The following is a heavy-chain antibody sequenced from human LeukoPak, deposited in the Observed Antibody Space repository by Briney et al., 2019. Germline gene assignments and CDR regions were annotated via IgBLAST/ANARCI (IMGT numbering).Heavy chain of an antibody. CDR3: AKAFYGMDV. CDR2: ISYDGSKE. Sequence: PGRSLRLSCAASGYIFSSYAMHWVRQAPGKGLEWVAVISYDGSKEYYADSVKGRFTISRDNSKNTLYLQMNSLRVEDTTVYYCAKAFYGMDVWGQGTTVTVSS. J-gene: IGHJ6*02. V-gene: IGHV3-30*18. CDR1: GYIFSSYA.